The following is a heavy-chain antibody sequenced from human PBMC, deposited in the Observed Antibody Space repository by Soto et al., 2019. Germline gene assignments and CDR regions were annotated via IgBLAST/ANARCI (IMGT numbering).Heavy chain of an antibody. J-gene: IGHJ5*02. Sequence: EVQLLESGGGLVQPGESLTLSCAASGFMFSGYAMSWVRQAPGKGLEWVSAVSNSGTSTSYADSVKGRFTISRDNSKNTLYLQMSSLGAEDTALYYCVKDLAASGWFDPWGQGTLVIVSS. D-gene: IGHD2-15*01. V-gene: IGHV3-23*01. CDR1: GFMFSGYA. CDR2: VSNSGTST. CDR3: VKDLAASGWFDP.